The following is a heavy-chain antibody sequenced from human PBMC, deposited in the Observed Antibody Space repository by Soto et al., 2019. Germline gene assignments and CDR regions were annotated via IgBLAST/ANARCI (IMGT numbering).Heavy chain of an antibody. J-gene: IGHJ3*02. CDR3: ATADPGYSGYARPSAFDI. Sequence: ASVKVSCKVSGYTLTELSMHWLRQAPGKGLEWMGGFDPEDGETIYAQKFQGRVTMTEDTSTDTAYMELSSLRSEDTAVYYCATADPGYSGYARPSAFDIWGQGTMVTVSS. V-gene: IGHV1-24*01. CDR1: GYTLTELS. D-gene: IGHD5-12*01. CDR2: FDPEDGET.